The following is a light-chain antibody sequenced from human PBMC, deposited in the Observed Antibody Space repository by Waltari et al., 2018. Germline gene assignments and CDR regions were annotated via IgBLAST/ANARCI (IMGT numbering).Light chain of an antibody. J-gene: IGLJ3*02. CDR1: IYDIGAGFD. CDR2: SNI. V-gene: IGLV1-40*01. CDR3: QSYDMSQSGSVV. Sequence: QSVLTQPPSVSGAPGQRVTISCSGTIYDIGAGFDVHWYRQFPGTAPKLLTYSNIYSPSGVPDLFAGSPAGTSASRAITGLQAEDEAEYFCQSYDMSQSGSVVFGGGTKLIVL.